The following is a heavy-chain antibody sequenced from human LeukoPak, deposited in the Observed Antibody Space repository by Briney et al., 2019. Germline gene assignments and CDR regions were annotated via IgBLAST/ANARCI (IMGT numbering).Heavy chain of an antibody. CDR1: GFTFSSYA. CDR3: AREDCSGGSCYNDY. D-gene: IGHD2-15*01. Sequence: GGSLRLSCAASGFTFSSYAMHWVRQAPGKGLEYVSAISSNGGSTYYANSVKGRFTISRDNSKNTLYLQMGSLRAEDMAVYYCAREDCSGGSCYNDYWGQGTLVTVSS. V-gene: IGHV3-64*01. CDR2: ISSNGGST. J-gene: IGHJ4*02.